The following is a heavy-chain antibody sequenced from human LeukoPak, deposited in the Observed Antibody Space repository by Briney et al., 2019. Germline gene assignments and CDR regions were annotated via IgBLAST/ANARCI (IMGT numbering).Heavy chain of an antibody. J-gene: IGHJ4*02. CDR2: IHYSGSP. D-gene: IGHD6-13*01. Sequence: SQTLSLTCTVSGGSISSGGYYWSWIRQHPGKGLEWIGYIHYSGSPYYNPSLKSRVTISVDTSKNQFSLRLSSVTAADTAVYFCARYRYRTSVFDYWGQGTLVAVSP. CDR1: GGSISSGGYY. CDR3: ARYRYRTSVFDY. V-gene: IGHV4-31*03.